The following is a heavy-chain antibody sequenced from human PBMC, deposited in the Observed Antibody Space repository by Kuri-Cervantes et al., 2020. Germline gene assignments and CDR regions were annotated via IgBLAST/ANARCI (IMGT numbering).Heavy chain of an antibody. CDR3: ARQSYYDNSGSDAFDI. CDR2: ISWDGGST. J-gene: IGHJ3*02. CDR1: GFTFDDYA. Sequence: GGSLRLSCAASGFTFDDYAMHWVRQAPGKGLEWVSLISWDGGSTYYADSVKGRFTISRDNAKNSLYLQMNSLRAEDTAVYYCARQSYYDNSGSDAFDIWGQGTMVTVSS. D-gene: IGHD3-22*01. V-gene: IGHV3-43D*04.